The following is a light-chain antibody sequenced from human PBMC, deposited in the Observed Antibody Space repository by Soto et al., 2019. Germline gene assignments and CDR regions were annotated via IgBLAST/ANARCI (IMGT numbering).Light chain of an antibody. CDR2: GAS. J-gene: IGKJ2*01. CDR1: QSVRDN. Sequence: EIVMTHSPATLSVSPGERATLSCRASQSVRDNLAWYQQKPGQAPRLLIYGASTRATGIPARFTGSGSATDFTLTINSLHSEYFALYFYHQSNISPYTFGQGAKLHIK. CDR3: HQSNISPYT. V-gene: IGKV3-15*01.